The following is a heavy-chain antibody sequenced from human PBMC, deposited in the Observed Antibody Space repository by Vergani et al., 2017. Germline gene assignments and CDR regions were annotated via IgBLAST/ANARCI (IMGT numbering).Heavy chain of an antibody. CDR1: GFTFSDYY. V-gene: IGHV3-11*06. CDR3: ARRFDAFDI. Sequence: QVQLVESGGGLVKPGGSLRLSCAASGFTFSDYYMSWIRQAPGKGLKYVSYISSDSSTYINYADSVKCRFTISRANAKNSLYRQMNSLRAEDTAVYYCARRFDAFDIWGQGTMVTVSS. CDR2: ISSDSSTYI. D-gene: IGHD3-16*01. J-gene: IGHJ3*02.